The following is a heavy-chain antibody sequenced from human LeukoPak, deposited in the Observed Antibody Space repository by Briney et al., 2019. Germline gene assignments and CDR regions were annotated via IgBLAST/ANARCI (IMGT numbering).Heavy chain of an antibody. Sequence: EASVKVSCKTSGYTFTDYYIHWVRRAPGQGLEWMGWIVPNSGGTNYAQKFQGRVTMTRDTSISTAYMELSRLRYDDTAVYYCATLGATSFDCWGQGTLVTVSS. CDR3: ATLGATSFDC. J-gene: IGHJ4*02. CDR2: IVPNSGGT. D-gene: IGHD1-26*01. V-gene: IGHV1-2*02. CDR1: GYTFTDYY.